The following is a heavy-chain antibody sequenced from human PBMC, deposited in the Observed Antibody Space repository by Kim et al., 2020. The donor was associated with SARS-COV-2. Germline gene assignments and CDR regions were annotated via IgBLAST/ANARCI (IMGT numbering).Heavy chain of an antibody. Sequence: ASVKVSCKASAYTFTGYYIHWVRQAPGQGLEWMGWINPNSVGTEYAQKFQGRVTMTRDTSISTAYMELSRLTSDDTAVYYCAREGRGYCNDDNCEGWFDPWGQGTLVTVSS. CDR1: AYTFTGYY. CDR3: AREGRGYCNDDNCEGWFDP. V-gene: IGHV1-2*02. J-gene: IGHJ5*02. CDR2: INPNSVGT. D-gene: IGHD2-15*01.